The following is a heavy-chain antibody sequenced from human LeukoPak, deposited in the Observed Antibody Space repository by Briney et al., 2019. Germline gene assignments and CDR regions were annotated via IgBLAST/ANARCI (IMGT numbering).Heavy chain of an antibody. J-gene: IGHJ6*03. CDR3: ASPAMAFIDQGRYSYYYYMDV. D-gene: IGHD5-18*01. CDR2: IYHSGST. V-gene: IGHV4-38-2*02. CDR1: GYSISSGYH. Sequence: SETLSLTCTVSGYSISSGYHWGWIRPPPGKGLEWIGSIYHSGSTYYNPSLKSRVTISVDTSKNQFSLKLSSVTAADTAVYYCASPAMAFIDQGRYSYYYYMDVWGKGTTVTVSS.